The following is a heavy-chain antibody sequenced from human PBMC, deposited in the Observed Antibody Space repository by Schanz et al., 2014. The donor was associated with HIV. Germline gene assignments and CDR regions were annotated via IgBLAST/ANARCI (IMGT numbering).Heavy chain of an antibody. Sequence: EVQLVESGGGLVQPGRSLRLSCAASGFIFDDYAMHWVRQAPGKGLEWVSGINWKSDSIGYADSVKGRFTISRDNAKNSLYLQMNSLRAEDTALYYCARDWRPNYDFWSGSIGVIGMDVWGQGTTVTVSS. D-gene: IGHD3-3*01. V-gene: IGHV3-9*01. CDR2: INWKSDSI. J-gene: IGHJ6*02. CDR1: GFIFDDYA. CDR3: ARDWRPNYDFWSGSIGVIGMDV.